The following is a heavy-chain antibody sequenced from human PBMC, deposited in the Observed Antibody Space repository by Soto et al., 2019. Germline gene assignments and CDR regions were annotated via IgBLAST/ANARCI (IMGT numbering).Heavy chain of an antibody. Sequence: SVKVSCKASGGTFSRYSITWVRQAPGHGLEWIGRIIPIGIASYAQKFQGRLSMATDTSTSTAYMELRSLTSDDTAVYYCARDPSNTSGDKLYLDYWGQGTLVTVSS. CDR2: IIPIGIA. V-gene: IGHV1-69*04. CDR3: ARDPSNTSGDKLYLDY. J-gene: IGHJ4*02. CDR1: GGTFSRYS. D-gene: IGHD3-22*01.